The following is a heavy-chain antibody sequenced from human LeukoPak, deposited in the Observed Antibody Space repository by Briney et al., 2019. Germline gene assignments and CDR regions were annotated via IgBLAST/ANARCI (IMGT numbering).Heavy chain of an antibody. CDR3: ARGGERALGIAATYYFDY. D-gene: IGHD6-25*01. Sequence: SETLSLTCTVSGGSISSYYWSWIRQPPGKGLEWIGYIYYSGSTNYNPSLKSRVTISVDTSKNQFSLKLSSVTAADTAVYYCARGGERALGIAATYYFDYWGQGTLVTASS. V-gene: IGHV4-59*01. J-gene: IGHJ4*02. CDR1: GGSISSYY. CDR2: IYYSGST.